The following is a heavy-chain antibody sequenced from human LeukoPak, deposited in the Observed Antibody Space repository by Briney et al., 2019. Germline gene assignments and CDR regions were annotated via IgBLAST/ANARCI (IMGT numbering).Heavy chain of an antibody. V-gene: IGHV3-7*01. CDR2: IKQDGSEK. CDR3: AREASVAFDI. D-gene: IGHD6-19*01. CDR1: GFTFSSNW. J-gene: IGHJ3*02. Sequence: GGSLRLSCAASGFTFSSNWMSWVRQAPGKGLELVASIKQDGSEKYYVDSVKGRFTISRDNAKNSLYLQMNSLRAEDTAVYYCAREASVAFDIWGQGTMVTVSS.